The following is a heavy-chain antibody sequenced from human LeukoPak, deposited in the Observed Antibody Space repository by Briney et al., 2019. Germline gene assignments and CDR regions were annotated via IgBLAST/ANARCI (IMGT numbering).Heavy chain of an antibody. CDR1: GGSISSGDYY. Sequence: PSQTLSLTCTVSGGSISSGDYYWSWIRQPPGKGLEWIGYIYYSGSTYYNPSLKSRVTISVDTSKNQFSLKLSSVTAADTAVYYCARRVRDGYNYGAFDIWGQGTMVTVSS. V-gene: IGHV4-30-4*08. CDR2: IYYSGST. CDR3: ARRVRDGYNYGAFDI. J-gene: IGHJ3*02. D-gene: IGHD5-24*01.